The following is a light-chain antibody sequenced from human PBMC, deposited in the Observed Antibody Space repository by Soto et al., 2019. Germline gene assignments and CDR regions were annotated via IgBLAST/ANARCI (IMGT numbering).Light chain of an antibody. Sequence: QSALTQPASVSGSPGQSITLSCTGTSSDVGSYNLVSWYQQNPGKAPKLMIYEGSKRPSRVSKRFSGSKAGNTASLTFAGLQAEDEAYYYCCSYARSGTLFGGGTKLTVL. CDR1: SSDVGSYNL. CDR3: CSYARSGTL. J-gene: IGLJ2*01. CDR2: EGS. V-gene: IGLV2-23*01.